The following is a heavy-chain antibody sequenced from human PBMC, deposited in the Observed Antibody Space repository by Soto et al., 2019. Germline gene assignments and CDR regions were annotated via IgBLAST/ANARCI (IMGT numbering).Heavy chain of an antibody. J-gene: IGHJ4*02. V-gene: IGHV3-48*01. Sequence: GGSLRLSCAASGFTFSSYSMNWVRQAPGKGLEWVSYISSSSSTIYYADSVKGRFTISRDNAKNSLYLQMNSLRAEDTAVYYCASLGSIVGVDFDYWGQGTLVTVSS. CDR3: ASLGSIVGVDFDY. CDR1: GFTFSSYS. D-gene: IGHD1-26*01. CDR2: ISSSSSTI.